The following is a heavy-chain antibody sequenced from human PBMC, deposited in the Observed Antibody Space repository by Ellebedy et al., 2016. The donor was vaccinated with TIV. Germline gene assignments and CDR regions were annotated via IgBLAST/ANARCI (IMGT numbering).Heavy chain of an antibody. D-gene: IGHD3-10*01. CDR2: FDPEDGET. V-gene: IGHV1-24*01. CDR1: GYTLTELS. CDR3: ATLEREDYGSGSYYYFDY. J-gene: IGHJ4*02. Sequence: AASVKVSCKVSGYTLTELSMHWVRQAPGKGLEWMGGFDPEDGETIYAQKFQGRVTMTEDTSTDTAYMELSSLRSEDTAVYYCATLEREDYGSGSYYYFDYWGQGTLVTVSS.